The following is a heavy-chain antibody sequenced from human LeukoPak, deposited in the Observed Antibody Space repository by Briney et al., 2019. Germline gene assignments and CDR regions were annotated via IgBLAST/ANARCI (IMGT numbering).Heavy chain of an antibody. V-gene: IGHV4-34*01. CDR3: ARGNGKWLRSKLGAFDI. CDR2: INHSGST. Sequence: PSETLSLTCAVYGGSFSGYYWSWIRQPPGKGLEWIGEINHSGSTNYNPSLKSRFTISVDTSKNQFSLKLSSVTAADTAVYYCARGNGKWLRSKLGAFDIWGQGTMVTVSS. CDR1: GGSFSGYY. J-gene: IGHJ3*02. D-gene: IGHD5-12*01.